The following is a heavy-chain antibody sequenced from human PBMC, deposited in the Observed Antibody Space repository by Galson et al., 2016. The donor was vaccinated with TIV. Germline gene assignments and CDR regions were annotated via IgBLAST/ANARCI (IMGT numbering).Heavy chain of an antibody. J-gene: IGHJ4*02. CDR1: GYTFTSYN. D-gene: IGHD6-19*01. CDR3: ASVPVFFNKQWLVLKRGFYFDY. CDR2: INPNSGNT. V-gene: IGHV1-8*02. Sequence: SVKVSCKASGYTFTSYNIYWVRQASGQGLEWMGWINPNSGNTGYAQKFQDRVNMTRNTSINTAYMELRGLRSEDTAVYYCASVPVFFNKQWLVLKRGFYFDYWGQGTLATVSS.